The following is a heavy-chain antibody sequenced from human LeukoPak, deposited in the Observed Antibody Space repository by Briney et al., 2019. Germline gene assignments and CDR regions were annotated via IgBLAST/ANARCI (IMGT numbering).Heavy chain of an antibody. J-gene: IGHJ4*02. CDR1: GYNFTGYY. Sequence: GASVKVSCKTSGYNFTGYYIHWVRQAPGQGLEWMGGINPNSGGTKYAQKFQGRVTMTRDTSISTAYMELSRLRSDDTAVYYCARDSEQQLELPSGYWGQGTLVTVSS. CDR2: INPNSGGT. D-gene: IGHD6-13*01. V-gene: IGHV1-2*02. CDR3: ARDSEQQLELPSGY.